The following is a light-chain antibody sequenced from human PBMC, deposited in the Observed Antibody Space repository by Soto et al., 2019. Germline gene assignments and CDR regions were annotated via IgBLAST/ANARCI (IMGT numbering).Light chain of an antibody. CDR2: GAS. CDR3: QQYNNWPAIS. V-gene: IGKV3-15*01. CDR1: QSVSSN. J-gene: IGKJ5*01. Sequence: EIVMTQSPATLSVSPGERATLSCRASQSVSSNLAWYQQKPGLAPRLLIYGASTRATGVPARFSGSGSGTEFTLNISSLQSDDFAVYHCQQYNNWPAISFGQGTRLEIK.